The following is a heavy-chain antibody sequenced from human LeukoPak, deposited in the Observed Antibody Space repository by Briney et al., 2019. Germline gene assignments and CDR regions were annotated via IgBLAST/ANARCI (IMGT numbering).Heavy chain of an antibody. D-gene: IGHD3-10*01. Sequence: PGGSLRLSCAASGFTVSSNYMSWVRQAPGRGLEWVSVIYSGGSTYYADSVKGRFTISRGNSKHTLFLQMNSLRGGDTAVYYCARGTVTMVDYWGQEPWSPSPQ. V-gene: IGHV3-66*01. CDR1: GFTVSSNY. CDR3: ARGTVTMVDY. J-gene: IGHJ4*01. CDR2: IYSGGST.